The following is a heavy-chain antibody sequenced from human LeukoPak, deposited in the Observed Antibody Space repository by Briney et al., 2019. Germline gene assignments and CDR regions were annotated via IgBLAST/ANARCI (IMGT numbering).Heavy chain of an antibody. D-gene: IGHD1-1*01. CDR3: ARNEGGGYMDV. CDR2: INPSGGST. CDR1: GYTFTSYY. J-gene: IGHJ6*02. Sequence: ASVKVSCKASGYTFTSYYMHWVRQAPGQGLEWMGIINPSGGSTSYAQRLQGRVTMTRDTSTNTVYMELSSLRSEDTAVFYCARNEGGGYMDVWGQGTTVTVSS. V-gene: IGHV1-46*01.